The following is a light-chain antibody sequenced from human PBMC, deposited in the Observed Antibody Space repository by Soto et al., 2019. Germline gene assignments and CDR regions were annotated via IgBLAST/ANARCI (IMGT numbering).Light chain of an antibody. CDR3: TSYTSRSTVV. Sequence: QSVLTQPASVSGSPGQSITISCTGTSSDVGGYNYVSWYQQHPGEVPKLMIYEVSNRPSGVSNRFSGSKSGNTASLTISGLQAEDEADYYCTSYTSRSTVVFGGGTQLTVL. CDR2: EVS. V-gene: IGLV2-14*01. J-gene: IGLJ2*01. CDR1: SSDVGGYNY.